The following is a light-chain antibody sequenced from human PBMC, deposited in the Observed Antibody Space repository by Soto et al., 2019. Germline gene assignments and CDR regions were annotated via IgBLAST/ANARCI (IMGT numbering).Light chain of an antibody. CDR2: AAS. J-gene: IGKJ3*01. Sequence: MTQSPATLSVSPGETATLSCRASQSISRSYLNWYQQKPGKAPNLLIYAASRLQSGVPSRFSGSGSGTDFTLTISALEPEDFATYYCQQSYNTLFSFGPGTKVDIK. CDR1: QSISRSY. V-gene: IGKV1-39*01. CDR3: QQSYNTLFS.